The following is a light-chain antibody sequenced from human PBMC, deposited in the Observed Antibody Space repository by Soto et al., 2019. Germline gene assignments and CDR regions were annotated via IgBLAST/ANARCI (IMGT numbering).Light chain of an antibody. CDR1: QSVRSY. CDR2: DAS. CDR3: QQYHNWPPIT. V-gene: IGKV3-11*01. J-gene: IGKJ5*01. Sequence: EIVLTQSPATLSLSPGERATLSCRASQSVRSYLAWYRQKPGQAPRLLIYDASNRATGIPARFSGSGSGTDFTLTISSLQSEDFAVYFCQQYHNWPPITFGQGTRLEIK.